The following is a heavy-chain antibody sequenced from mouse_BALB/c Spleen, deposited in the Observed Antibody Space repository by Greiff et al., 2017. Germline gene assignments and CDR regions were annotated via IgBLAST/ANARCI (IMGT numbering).Heavy chain of an antibody. CDR3: ARTITTVVALDY. V-gene: IGHV5-6-5*01. J-gene: IGHJ2*01. CDR1: GFTFSSYA. Sequence: EVKVEESGGGLVKPGGSLKLSCAASGFTFSSYAMSWVRQTPEKRLEWVASISSGGSTYYPDSVKGRFTISRDNARNILYLQMSSLRSEDTAMYYCARTITTVVALDYWGQGTTLTVSS. D-gene: IGHD1-1*01. CDR2: ISSGGST.